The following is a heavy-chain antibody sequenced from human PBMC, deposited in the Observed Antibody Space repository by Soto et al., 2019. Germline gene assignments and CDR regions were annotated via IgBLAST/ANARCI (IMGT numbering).Heavy chain of an antibody. CDR3: AKSMRGLRAVHYYYGMDV. V-gene: IGHV1-8*01. D-gene: IGHD4-17*01. CDR1: GYTFTSYD. Sequence: QVQLVKSGAEVKKPGASVKVSCKASGYTFTSYDINWVRQATGQGLEWMGWMNPNSGNTGDAQKXTGTVTITRTTXTXTXXMELSSLRSAATAVYYCAKSMRGLRAVHYYYGMDVWGQGPTVTVSS. J-gene: IGHJ6*02. CDR2: MNPNSGNT.